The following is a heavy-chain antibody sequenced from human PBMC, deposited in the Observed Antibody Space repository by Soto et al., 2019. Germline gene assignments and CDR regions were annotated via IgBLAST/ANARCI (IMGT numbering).Heavy chain of an antibody. D-gene: IGHD2-21*02. CDR2: VSKSDYT. J-gene: IGHJ4*02. CDR3: ATYPGDDWEIESQRY. V-gene: IGHV3-21*01. Sequence: PGGSLRRSCAVSGFYFNNYGIHCVRQAPGKGLEWFSSVSKSDYTYYSDSVKGRFTISRDNAKNSVSLQMNSLRAEDTAVYYCATYPGDDWEIESQRYWAPGTIVTLSS. CDR1: GFYFNNYG.